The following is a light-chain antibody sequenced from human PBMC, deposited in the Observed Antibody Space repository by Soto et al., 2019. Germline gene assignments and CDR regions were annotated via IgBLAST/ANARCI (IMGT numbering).Light chain of an antibody. CDR3: SSYGGSNNYV. CDR2: EVS. J-gene: IGLJ1*01. V-gene: IGLV2-8*01. CDR1: SSDVGTYNY. Sequence: QSALTQPPSASGSPGQSVTISCTGTSSDVGTYNYVSWYQQHPGKAPKLMIYEVSKRPSGVPDRFSGSKSGNTASLTVSGLQAEDEADYYCSSYGGSNNYVFGTGTKLTVL.